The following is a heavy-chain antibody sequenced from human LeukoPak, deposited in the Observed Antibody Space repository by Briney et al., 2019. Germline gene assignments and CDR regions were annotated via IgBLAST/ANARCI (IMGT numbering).Heavy chain of an antibody. D-gene: IGHD6-19*01. J-gene: IGHJ4*02. CDR2: ISDSSRYI. CDR3: ARDGRGAWYGLDY. Sequence: PGGSLRLSCAASGFTFSSYNMNWVRQAPGKGLEWVSAISDSSRYIYYAGSVKGRFTISRDNTKNSLYLQINSMRAEDTAVYYCARDGRGAWYGLDYWGQGTLVTVSS. CDR1: GFTFSSYN. V-gene: IGHV3-21*01.